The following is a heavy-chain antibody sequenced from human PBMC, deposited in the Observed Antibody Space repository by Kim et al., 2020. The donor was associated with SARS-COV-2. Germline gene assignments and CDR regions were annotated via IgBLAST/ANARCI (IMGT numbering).Heavy chain of an antibody. V-gene: IGHV4-39*01. D-gene: IGHD6-19*01. CDR3: ARLPRVAVAGLGYYYSGLDV. CDR1: GGSISSSSYY. Sequence: SETLSLTCTVSGGSISSSSYYWGWIRQPPGKGLEWIGSIYYSGSTYYNPSLKSRVTISVDTSKNQFSLKLSSVTAADTAVYYCARLPRVAVAGLGYYYSGLDVWGRGTTLPVSS. J-gene: IGHJ6*02. CDR2: IYYSGST.